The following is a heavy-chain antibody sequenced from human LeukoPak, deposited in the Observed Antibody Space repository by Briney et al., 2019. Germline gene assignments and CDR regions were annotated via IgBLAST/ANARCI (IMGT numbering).Heavy chain of an antibody. CDR1: GGSISSSY. Sequence: PSETLSLTCTVSGGSISSSYWSWIRQPAGKGLEWIGRIYTSGSTNYNPSLKSRVTMSVDMSKNQFSLKLSSVTAADTAVYYCARAPRRDHRDGYKITLNLYYMDVWGKGTTVTVSS. CDR2: IYTSGST. CDR3: ARAPRRDHRDGYKITLNLYYMDV. D-gene: IGHD5-24*01. J-gene: IGHJ6*03. V-gene: IGHV4-4*07.